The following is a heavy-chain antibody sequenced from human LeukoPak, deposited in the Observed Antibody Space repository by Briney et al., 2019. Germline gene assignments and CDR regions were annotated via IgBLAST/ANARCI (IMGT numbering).Heavy chain of an antibody. V-gene: IGHV3-30*02. CDR2: IHYDGSDE. D-gene: IGHD6-13*01. CDR3: ASQLAAAGTPPFDF. J-gene: IGHJ6*02. Sequence: GGSLRLSCAASGFSFSNYGMHWVRQAPGKGLEWLAFIHYDGSDEYYEESVKGRSTISRDNSKNTVYLQLKSLRAEDTAVYYCASQLAAAGTPPFDFWGQGTTVTVSS. CDR1: GFSFSNYG.